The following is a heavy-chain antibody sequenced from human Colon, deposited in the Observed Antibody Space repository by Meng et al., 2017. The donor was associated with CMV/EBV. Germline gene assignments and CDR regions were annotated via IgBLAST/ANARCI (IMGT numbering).Heavy chain of an antibody. Sequence: YYWGWIRQPPGKGLEWVSYISSSGSTIYYADSVKGRFTISRDNAKNSLYLQMNSLRAEDTAVYYCARVGVYGNFPQDYWGQGTLVTVSS. CDR3: ARVGVYGNFPQDY. D-gene: IGHD4-11*01. V-gene: IGHV3-11*04. CDR2: ISSSGSTI. CDR1: YY. J-gene: IGHJ4*02.